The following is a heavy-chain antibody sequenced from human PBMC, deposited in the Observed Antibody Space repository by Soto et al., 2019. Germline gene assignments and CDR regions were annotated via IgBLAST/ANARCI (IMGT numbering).Heavy chain of an antibody. CDR1: GGSISSSNW. Sequence: SETLSLTCAVSGGSISSSNWWSWVRQPPGKGLEWIGEIYHSGSTNYNPSLKSRVTISVDKSKNQFSLKLSSVTAADTAVYYCARGVGVVIHYYYYYGMDVWGQGTTVTVSS. CDR2: IYHSGST. D-gene: IGHD3-3*01. V-gene: IGHV4-4*02. CDR3: ARGVGVVIHYYYYYGMDV. J-gene: IGHJ6*02.